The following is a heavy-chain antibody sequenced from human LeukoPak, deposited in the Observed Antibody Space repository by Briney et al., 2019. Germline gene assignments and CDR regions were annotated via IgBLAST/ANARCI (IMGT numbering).Heavy chain of an antibody. J-gene: IGHJ4*02. Sequence: GRSLRHSSAPPVFTLVDHVMHWVRPAPGKGLEWVSRISWRGDRMGYADAVKGRFTTSRDNAKNSLSLQLNSLRVEDTAIYYCARGHYDVLAASYKWTPDYWGQGTLVTVSS. D-gene: IGHD3-9*01. V-gene: IGHV3-9*01. CDR1: VFTLVDHV. CDR2: ISWRGDRM. CDR3: ARGHYDVLAASYKWTPDY.